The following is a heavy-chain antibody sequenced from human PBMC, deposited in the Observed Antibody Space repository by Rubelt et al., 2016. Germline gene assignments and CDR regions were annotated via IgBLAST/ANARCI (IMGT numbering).Heavy chain of an antibody. Sequence: GLEWVAVISYDGSNKYSADSVKGRFTISRDNSKNTLYLQMNSLRAEDTAVYYCARDSSSSRLYAFDIWGQGTMVTVSS. V-gene: IGHV3-33*05. D-gene: IGHD6-6*01. CDR2: ISYDGSNK. CDR3: ARDSSSSRLYAFDI. J-gene: IGHJ3*02.